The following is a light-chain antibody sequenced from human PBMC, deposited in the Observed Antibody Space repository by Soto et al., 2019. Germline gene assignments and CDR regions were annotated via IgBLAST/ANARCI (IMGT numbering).Light chain of an antibody. V-gene: IGLV2-23*01. CDR1: SSDVGSYNL. Sequence: QSVLTQRASVSGCPGQSITISCTGTSSDVGSYNLVSWYQQHPGKAPKLILYEGSKRPSGLSNRFSGSKSGNPASLTISGLQAEVVADYYSSSSATSTTPPYVFGTGTKVPVL. CDR3: SSSATSTTPPYV. CDR2: EGS. J-gene: IGLJ1*01.